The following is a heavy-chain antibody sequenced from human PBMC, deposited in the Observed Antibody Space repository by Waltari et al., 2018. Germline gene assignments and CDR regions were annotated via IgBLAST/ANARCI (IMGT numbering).Heavy chain of an antibody. V-gene: IGHV1-69*05. D-gene: IGHD2-15*01. Sequence: QVQLVQSGAEVKKPGSSVKVSCKASGGTFSSYAISWVRQAPGQGLEWMGGVIPICGTANYAQKFQGRVTITTDESTSTAYMELSSLRSEDTAVYYCASLIHYCSGGSCYSGWGQGTLVTVSS. J-gene: IGHJ4*02. CDR1: GGTFSSYA. CDR3: ASLIHYCSGGSCYSG. CDR2: VIPICGTA.